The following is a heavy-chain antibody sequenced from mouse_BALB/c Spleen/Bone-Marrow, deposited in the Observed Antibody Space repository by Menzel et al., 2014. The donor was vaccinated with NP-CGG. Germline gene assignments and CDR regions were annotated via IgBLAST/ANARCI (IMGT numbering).Heavy chain of an antibody. CDR1: GYTFTAYA. D-gene: IGHD1-1*01. CDR2: ISTYSGNT. Sequence: VQLQQSGPELVRPGVSVKLSCKGSGYTFTAYAMRWVKQSHAKSLEWIGLISTYSGNTHYNQNFKGKATMTVDKSSSTAYMELARLTSEDSAIYYCARNFYGSSYFDYWGQGTTLTVPS. J-gene: IGHJ2*01. CDR3: ARNFYGSSYFDY. V-gene: IGHV1-67*01.